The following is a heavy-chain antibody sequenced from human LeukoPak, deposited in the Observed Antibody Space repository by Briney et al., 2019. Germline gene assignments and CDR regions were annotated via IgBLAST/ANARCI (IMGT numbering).Heavy chain of an antibody. J-gene: IGHJ4*02. V-gene: IGHV4-34*01. Sequence: SETLSLTCAVYGGSFSGYYWSWIRQPPGKGLEWIGEINHSGSTNYNPSLKSRVTISVDTSKNQFSLKLSFVTAADTAVYYCARGEYYDFWSGTTYFDYWGQGTLVTVSS. CDR1: GGSFSGYY. CDR3: ARGEYYDFWSGTTYFDY. CDR2: INHSGST. D-gene: IGHD3-3*01.